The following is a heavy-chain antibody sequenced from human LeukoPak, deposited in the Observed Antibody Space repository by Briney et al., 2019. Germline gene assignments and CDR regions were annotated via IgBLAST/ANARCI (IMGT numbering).Heavy chain of an antibody. V-gene: IGHV3-30*18. CDR2: ISSDGNNK. J-gene: IGHJ5*02. CDR3: AKDSRFSGFNWFDP. D-gene: IGHD6-19*01. Sequence: GRSLRLSCAASGFTFSSFGMHWVRQAPGKGLEWVALISSDGNNKYYADSVKGRFTISRDNSKNTLYLQMNSLRVEDTAVYYCAKDSRFSGFNWFDPWGQGTLVTVSS. CDR1: GFTFSSFG.